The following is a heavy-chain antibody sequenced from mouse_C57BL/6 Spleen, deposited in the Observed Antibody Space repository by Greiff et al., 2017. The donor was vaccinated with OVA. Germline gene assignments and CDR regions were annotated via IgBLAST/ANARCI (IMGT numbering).Heavy chain of an antibody. V-gene: IGHV7-3*01. CDR3: ARWGLRRGAMDY. D-gene: IGHD2-4*01. Sequence: EVMLVESGGGLVQPGGSLSLSCAASGFTFTDYYMSWVRQPPGKALEWLGFIRNKANGYTTEYSASVKGRFTISRDNSQSILYLQMKSLRAEDSANYYCARWGLRRGAMDYWGQGTSVSVSS. CDR1: GFTFTDYY. J-gene: IGHJ4*01. CDR2: IRNKANGYTT.